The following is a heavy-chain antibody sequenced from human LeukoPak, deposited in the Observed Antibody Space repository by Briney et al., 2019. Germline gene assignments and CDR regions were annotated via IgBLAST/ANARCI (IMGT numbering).Heavy chain of an antibody. CDR2: ISYDGNNK. J-gene: IGHJ4*02. Sequence: GGSLRLSCAASGFTFDSYGMHWVRQAPGKGLEWVAVISYDGNNKYYANSVKGRFTISRDNSKNTLYLQMNSLRAEDTAVYYCTRERDLSLYYFDYWGQGTLVTVSS. V-gene: IGHV3-30*03. CDR3: TRERDLSLYYFDY. CDR1: GFTFDSYG.